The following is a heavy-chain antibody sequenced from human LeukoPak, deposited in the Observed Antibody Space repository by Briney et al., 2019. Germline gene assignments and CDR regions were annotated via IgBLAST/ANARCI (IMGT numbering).Heavy chain of an antibody. CDR2: IYYSGST. CDR1: GGSISSYY. CDR3: ARGNNFDY. J-gene: IGHJ4*02. Sequence: PSETLSITCTVSGGSISSYYWSWIRQPPGKGLEWIGYIYYSGSTNYNPSLKSRVTISVDTSKNQFSLKLSSVTAADTAVYYCARGNNFDYWGQGTPVTVSS. D-gene: IGHD4-11*01. V-gene: IGHV4-59*01.